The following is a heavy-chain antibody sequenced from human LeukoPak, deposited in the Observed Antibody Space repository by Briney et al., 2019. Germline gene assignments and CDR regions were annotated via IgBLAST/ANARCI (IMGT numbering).Heavy chain of an antibody. CDR3: ARRNAIFWNYYFDY. Sequence: PSETLSLTCTVSGGSISSYYWSWIRQPPGKGLEWIGEINHSGSTNYNPSLKSRVTISVDTSKNQFSLKLSSVTAADTAVYYCARRNAIFWNYYFDYWGQGTLVTVSS. D-gene: IGHD3-9*01. CDR1: GGSISSYY. CDR2: INHSGST. J-gene: IGHJ4*02. V-gene: IGHV4-34*01.